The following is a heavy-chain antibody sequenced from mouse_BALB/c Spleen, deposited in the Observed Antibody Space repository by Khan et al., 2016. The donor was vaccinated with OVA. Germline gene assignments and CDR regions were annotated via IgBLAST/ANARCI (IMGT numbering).Heavy chain of an antibody. CDR3: ARGNYYGYAMDY. CDR1: GYSITSNYA. CDR2: ISYSGST. V-gene: IGHV3-2*02. J-gene: IGHJ4*01. D-gene: IGHD1-1*01. Sequence: EVQLQESGPGLVKPSQSLSLTCTVTGYSITSNYAWNWIRQLPGNKLEWMGYISYSGSTNYNPYLKSRTTITRDTYKNQFFLPLNSVTTDDTATYYCARGNYYGYAMDYWGQGTSITVSS.